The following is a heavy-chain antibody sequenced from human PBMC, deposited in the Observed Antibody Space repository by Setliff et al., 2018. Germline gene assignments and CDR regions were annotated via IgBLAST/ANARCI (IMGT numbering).Heavy chain of an antibody. CDR1: GFTFSSYA. D-gene: IGHD3-22*01. V-gene: IGHV3-30-3*01. J-gene: IGHJ5*02. CDR3: ATWIPNTMLTDITMIPKNANWFDP. Sequence: SGGSLRLSCAASGFTFSSYAMHWVRQAPGKGLEWVAVISYDGGNKYYADSVKGRFTISRDNSKNTLYLQMNSLRAEDTAVYYCATWIPNTMLTDITMIPKNANWFDPWGQGTLVTVSS. CDR2: ISYDGGNK.